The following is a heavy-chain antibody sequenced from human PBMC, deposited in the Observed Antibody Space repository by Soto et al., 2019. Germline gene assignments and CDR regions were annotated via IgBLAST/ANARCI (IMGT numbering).Heavy chain of an antibody. CDR1: GVRFSNYG. J-gene: IGHJ5*02. V-gene: IGHV3-33*01. CDR3: ARDDDLPDNCLDH. CDR2: VVADGTGL. Sequence: QVQLVESGGGVVQPGRSLRLSCAASGVRFSNYGMHWVRQAPGKGLEWLAVVVADGTGLHYADSVRGRFTISRDNSKNTRYLPLNSLGADDTAIYFCARDDDLPDNCLDHWGQRPLVTVSS.